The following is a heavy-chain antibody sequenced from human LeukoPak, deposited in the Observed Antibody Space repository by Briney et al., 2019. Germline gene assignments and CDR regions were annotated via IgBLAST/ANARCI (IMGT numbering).Heavy chain of an antibody. D-gene: IGHD3-3*01. CDR2: FDPEDGET. CDR1: GYTLTELS. CDR3: ATAPRRYDFWSGLVVDY. V-gene: IGHV1-24*01. Sequence: ASVKVSCKVSGYTLTELSMHWVRQAPRKALEWMGGFDPEDGETIYAQKFQGRVTMTEDTSTDTAYMELSSLRPEDTAVYYCATAPRRYDFWSGLVVDYWGQGTLVTVSS. J-gene: IGHJ4*02.